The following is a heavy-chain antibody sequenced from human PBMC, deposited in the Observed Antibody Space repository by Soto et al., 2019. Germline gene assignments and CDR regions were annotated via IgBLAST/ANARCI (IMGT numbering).Heavy chain of an antibody. V-gene: IGHV1-18*04. CDR1: GYTFTGYY. D-gene: IGHD3-16*01. J-gene: IGHJ6*02. Sequence: ASVKVSCKASGYTFTGYYMHWVRQGPGQGLEWMGWINPNSGNINYAQKLQGRVTMTTDPSTSTVYMDLRSLRSDDTAVYYCAREGGMPYYYYALDVWGQGTTVTVSS. CDR3: AREGGMPYYYYALDV. CDR2: INPNSGNI.